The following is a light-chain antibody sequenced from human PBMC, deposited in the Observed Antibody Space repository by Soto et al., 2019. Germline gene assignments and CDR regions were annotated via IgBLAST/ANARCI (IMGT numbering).Light chain of an antibody. CDR1: QSVSLS. J-gene: IGKJ1*01. Sequence: EIVLTQSPATLSVSLGDSATLSCRASQSVSLSLAWYQMRPGQPPRLLIYGASTRATDIPARFSGSGSGTDFTLTISRLEPEDFAVYYCQQHDNSPWMFGQGTKVDIK. CDR3: QQHDNSPWM. CDR2: GAS. V-gene: IGKV3-15*01.